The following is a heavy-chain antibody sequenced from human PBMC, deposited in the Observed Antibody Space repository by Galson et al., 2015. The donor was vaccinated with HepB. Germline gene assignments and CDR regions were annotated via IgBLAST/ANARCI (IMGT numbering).Heavy chain of an antibody. CDR1: GYTFTSYG. Sequence: SVKVSCKASGYTFTSYGISWVRQAPGQGLEWMGWISAYNGNTNYAQKLQGRVTMTTDTSTSTAYMELRSLRSDDTAVYYCASENGMTGSNAPIVGAFDIWGQGTMVTVSS. D-gene: IGHD1-20*01. CDR2: ISAYNGNT. CDR3: ASENGMTGSNAPIVGAFDI. J-gene: IGHJ3*02. V-gene: IGHV1-18*01.